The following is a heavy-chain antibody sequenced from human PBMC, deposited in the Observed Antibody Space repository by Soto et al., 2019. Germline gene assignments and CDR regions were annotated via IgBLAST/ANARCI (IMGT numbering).Heavy chain of an antibody. J-gene: IGHJ4*02. D-gene: IGHD2-2*01. CDR2: IWYDGSNK. Sequence: QVQLVESGGGVVQPGRSLRLSCAASGFSFSNNGMHWVRQAPGKGLEWVAVIWYDGSNKYYADSVKGRFTISRDNSKNTLYLQMNSLRAEDTAVYYCARAAPRTSSSYYFDYWGQGTLVTVSS. CDR1: GFSFSNNG. V-gene: IGHV3-33*08. CDR3: ARAAPRTSSSYYFDY.